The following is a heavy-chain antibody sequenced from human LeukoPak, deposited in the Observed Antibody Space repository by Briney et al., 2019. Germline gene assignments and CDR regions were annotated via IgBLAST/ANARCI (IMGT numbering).Heavy chain of an antibody. D-gene: IGHD3-16*01. V-gene: IGHV3-43*02. CDR2: ISGDGDST. J-gene: IGHJ4*02. CDR3: ATLQMRGGRATGGFDY. CDR1: GFTFDDYG. Sequence: PGGSLRLSCAASGFTFDDYGMHWVRRAPGKGLEWVALISGDGDSTYYADSVKGRFTISRDNSKNSLYLQMNSLRSEDTALYFCATLQMRGGRATGGFDYCGEGALVTVSS.